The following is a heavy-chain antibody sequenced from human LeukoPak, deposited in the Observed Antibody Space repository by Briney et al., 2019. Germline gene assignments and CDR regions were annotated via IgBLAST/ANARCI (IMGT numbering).Heavy chain of an antibody. CDR3: ARGYYAKAGCLDY. CDR2: INHSGST. Sequence: SETLSLTCAVYGGSFSGYYWSWIRQPPGKGLEWIGEINHSGSTNYNPSLKSRVTISVDTSKNQFSLKLSSVTAADTAVYYCARGYYAKAGCLDYWGQGTLVTASS. CDR1: GGSFSGYY. D-gene: IGHD2-8*01. J-gene: IGHJ4*02. V-gene: IGHV4-34*01.